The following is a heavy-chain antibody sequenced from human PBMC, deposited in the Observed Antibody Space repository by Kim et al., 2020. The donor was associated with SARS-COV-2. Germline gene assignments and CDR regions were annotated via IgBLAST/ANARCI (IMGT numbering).Heavy chain of an antibody. J-gene: IGHJ4*02. CDR2: IYSSGST. V-gene: IGHV4-4*07. D-gene: IGHD3-22*01. Sequence: SETLSLTCTVSGASVSIYYWSWIRQAAGKGLEWIGRIYSSGSTNYNPSLKSRVTMSVDTSKNQFSLKLSSATAADTAVYYCARDLYHDSSSYYWGYFNYWGQGTLVTVSS. CDR1: GASVSIYY. CDR3: ARDLYHDSSSYYWGYFNY.